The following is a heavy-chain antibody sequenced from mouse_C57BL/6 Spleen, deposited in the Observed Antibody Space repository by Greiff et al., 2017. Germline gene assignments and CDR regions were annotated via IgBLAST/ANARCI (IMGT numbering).Heavy chain of an antibody. CDR3: ARGLSMDY. Sequence: EVHLVESGGGLVKPGGSLKLSCAASGFTFSDYGMHWVRQAPEKGLEWVSYISRGSSTIYYADTVKGRFTISRDNAKNTLFLQMTSLRSEDTAMYYCARGLSMDYWGQGTSVTVSS. CDR1: GFTFSDYG. J-gene: IGHJ4*01. V-gene: IGHV5-17*01. CDR2: ISRGSSTI.